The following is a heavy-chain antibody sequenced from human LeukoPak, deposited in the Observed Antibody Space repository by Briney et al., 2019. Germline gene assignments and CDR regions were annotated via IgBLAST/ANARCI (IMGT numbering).Heavy chain of an antibody. Sequence: ASVKVSCKASGYTFTGYYMHWVRQAPGQGLEWMGWINPNSGGTNYAQNFQGRVTMTRDTSISTAFLELSSLRSDDTAVYYCARGSTRDSSGWYGPGKWFDPWGQGTLVTVSS. D-gene: IGHD6-19*01. V-gene: IGHV1-2*02. CDR2: INPNSGGT. J-gene: IGHJ5*02. CDR1: GYTFTGYY. CDR3: ARGSTRDSSGWYGPGKWFDP.